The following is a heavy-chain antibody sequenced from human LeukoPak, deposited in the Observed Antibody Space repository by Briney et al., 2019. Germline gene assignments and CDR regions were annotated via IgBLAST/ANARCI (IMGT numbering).Heavy chain of an antibody. V-gene: IGHV4-34*01. J-gene: IGHJ5*02. CDR2: INHSGST. CDR1: GGSFSGYY. CDR3: ARSDYVWGSYRYKWFDP. D-gene: IGHD3-16*02. Sequence: SETLSLTCAVYGGSFSGYYWSWIRQPPGKGLEWIGEINHSGSTNYNPSLKSRVTISVDTSKNQFSLKLSSATAADTAVYYCARSDYVWGSYRYKWFDPWGQGTLVTVSS.